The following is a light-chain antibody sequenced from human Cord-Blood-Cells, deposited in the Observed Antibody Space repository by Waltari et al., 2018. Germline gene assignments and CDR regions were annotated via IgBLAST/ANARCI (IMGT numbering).Light chain of an antibody. CDR1: QSVSSSY. CDR3: QQYGSSPST. V-gene: IGKV3-20*01. CDR2: GAS. J-gene: IGKJ5*01. Sequence: EIVLTQSPGTLSLSPGERATLSCRASQSVSSSYLAWYQQRPGQAPRLGSYGASSRASGMADRFSGSGSGTDFTLTIGSVEAEDFAVYYCQQYGSSPSTFGRGTRLEIK.